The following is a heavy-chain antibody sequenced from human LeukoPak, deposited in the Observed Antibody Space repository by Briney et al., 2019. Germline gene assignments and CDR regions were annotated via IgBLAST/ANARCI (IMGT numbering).Heavy chain of an antibody. CDR3: ADRGWFGELGGQTGY. CDR1: GFTFSSYA. CDR2: ISYDGSNK. D-gene: IGHD3-10*01. V-gene: IGHV3-30-3*01. J-gene: IGHJ4*02. Sequence: QSWGSLRLSCAASGFTFSSYAMHWVRQAPGKGLEWVAVISYDGSNKYYADSVKGRFTISRDNAKNSLYLQMNSLRAEDTAVYYCADRGWFGELGGQTGYWGQGTLVTVSS.